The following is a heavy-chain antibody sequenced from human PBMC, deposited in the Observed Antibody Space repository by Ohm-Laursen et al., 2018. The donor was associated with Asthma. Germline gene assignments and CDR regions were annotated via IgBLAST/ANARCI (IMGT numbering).Heavy chain of an antibody. V-gene: IGHV3-11*01. J-gene: IGHJ4*02. CDR3: AVSIYAYGEGAY. Sequence: SLRLSCAASGFTFSDYAMHWVRQAPGKGLEWVSYISSSSRTIKYADSVKGRFAISRDNAHNSLYLQMNSLRAEDTAFYYCAVSIYAYGEGAYWGQGTLVTVSS. CDR1: GFTFSDYA. CDR2: ISSSSRTI. D-gene: IGHD3-10*01.